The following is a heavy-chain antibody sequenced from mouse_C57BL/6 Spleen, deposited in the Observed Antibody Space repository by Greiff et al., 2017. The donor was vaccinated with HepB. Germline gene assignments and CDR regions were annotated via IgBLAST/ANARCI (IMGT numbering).Heavy chain of an antibody. V-gene: IGHV1-69*01. CDR1: GYTFTSYW. CDR3: ARFDGYYWYFDV. D-gene: IGHD2-3*01. Sequence: VQLQQSGAELVMPGASVKLSCKASGYTFTSYWMHWVKQRPGQGLEWIGEIDPSDSYTNYNQKFKGKSTLTVDKSSSTAYMQLISLTSEDSAVYYWARFDGYYWYFDVWGTGTTVTVSS. CDR2: IDPSDSYT. J-gene: IGHJ1*03.